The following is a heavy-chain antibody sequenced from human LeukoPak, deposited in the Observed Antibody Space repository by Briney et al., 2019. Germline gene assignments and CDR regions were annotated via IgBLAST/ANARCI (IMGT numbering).Heavy chain of an antibody. CDR2: ISSDGGST. Sequence: PGGSLRLSCAASGFSFNNYIMHWVRQPPGRGREFVSAISSDGGSTYYANSVKGRFAISRDNSKSTLYLQMGSRRAEDMAVYYCARGRISSGWYCDYWGQGTLVTVSS. CDR1: GFSFNNYI. D-gene: IGHD6-19*01. J-gene: IGHJ4*02. CDR3: ARGRISSGWYCDY. V-gene: IGHV3-64*01.